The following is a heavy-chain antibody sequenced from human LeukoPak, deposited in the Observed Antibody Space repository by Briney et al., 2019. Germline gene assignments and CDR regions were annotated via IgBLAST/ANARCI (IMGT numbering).Heavy chain of an antibody. CDR2: INHSGST. V-gene: IGHV4-39*07. Sequence: PSETLSLTCTVSGDSFTNNNYFWGWIRQPPGKGLEWIGEINHSGSTYYNPSLKSRVTISVDTSKKQFFLRLSSVTAADTAVYYCAKGHRYSSSWYWSHWFDPWGQGTLVTVSS. D-gene: IGHD6-13*01. CDR3: AKGHRYSSSWYWSHWFDP. J-gene: IGHJ5*02. CDR1: GDSFTNNNYF.